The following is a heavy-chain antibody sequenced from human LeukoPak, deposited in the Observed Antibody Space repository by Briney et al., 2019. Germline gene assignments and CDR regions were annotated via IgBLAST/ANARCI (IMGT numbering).Heavy chain of an antibody. CDR2: VHHSGST. Sequence: PSETLSLTCSVSGYSINRGYHWGWVRQPPGKGLEWIASVHHSGSTYYNPSLKSRLAISADTSKNQFSLKLDSVTAADTAVYYCARVNFNPDYWGQGALVTVSS. D-gene: IGHD1-14*01. J-gene: IGHJ4*02. CDR1: GYSINRGYH. CDR3: ARVNFNPDY. V-gene: IGHV4-38-2*02.